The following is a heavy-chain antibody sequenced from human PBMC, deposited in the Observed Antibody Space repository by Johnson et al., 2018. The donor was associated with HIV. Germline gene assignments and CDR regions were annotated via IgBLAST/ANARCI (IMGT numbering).Heavy chain of an antibody. CDR1: GFIFSDHY. J-gene: IGHJ3*02. Sequence: VQVVESGGGLVQPGGSLRLSCAASGFIFSDHYMDWVRQGPGKGLEWVGRIRSKANNYATTYAASLKGRFTISRDDSKNTAYLQMNSLKTEDTAVYYCSYAFDIWGQGTMV. CDR2: IRSKANNYAT. CDR3: SYAFDI. V-gene: IGHV3-72*01.